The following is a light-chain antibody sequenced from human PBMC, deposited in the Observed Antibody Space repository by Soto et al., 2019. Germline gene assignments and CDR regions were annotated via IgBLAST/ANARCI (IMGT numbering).Light chain of an antibody. CDR3: QQYNYFWA. CDR2: DAS. Sequence: DIQMTQSPSTLSASLAYRFTITCLASQSISSWLAWYQQKPGKAPKLLIYDASNLESGVPSRFSGGGSGTEFSLTISSLQPDDFATYYCQQYNYFWAFGQGTKVDI. V-gene: IGKV1-5*01. CDR1: QSISSW. J-gene: IGKJ1*01.